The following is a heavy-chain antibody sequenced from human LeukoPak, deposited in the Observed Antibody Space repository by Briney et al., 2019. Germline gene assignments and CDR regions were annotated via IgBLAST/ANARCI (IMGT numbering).Heavy chain of an antibody. CDR3: AGDRDIGELDY. V-gene: IGHV1-2*06. D-gene: IGHD1-1*01. Sequence: ASVTVSCKASGYTFTGYYMHWVRQAPGQGLEWMGRINPNSGGTNYAQKFQGRVTMTRDTSISTAYMELSRLGSDDTAVYYCAGDRDIGELDYWGQGTLVTVSS. J-gene: IGHJ4*02. CDR1: GYTFTGYY. CDR2: INPNSGGT.